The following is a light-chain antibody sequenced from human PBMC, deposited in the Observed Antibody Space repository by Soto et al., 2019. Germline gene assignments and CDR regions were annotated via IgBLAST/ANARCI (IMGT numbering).Light chain of an antibody. Sequence: DIQMTQSPSALSASVGDRVTSTCRASQGISKYLAWYQQKPGKAPKLLIYAASTLQSGVPSRFSGSGSGTDVTLTISLLQAEDFATYYCQRYNSAAVSFGEGTKLDIK. V-gene: IGKV1-27*01. CDR1: QGISKY. CDR2: AAS. J-gene: IGKJ2*01. CDR3: QRYNSAAVS.